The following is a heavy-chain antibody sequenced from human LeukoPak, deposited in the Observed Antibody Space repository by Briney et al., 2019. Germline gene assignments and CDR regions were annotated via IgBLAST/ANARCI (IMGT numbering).Heavy chain of an antibody. CDR1: GFTFSSYA. Sequence: GGSLRLSCAASGFTFSSYAMSWVRQAPGKGREWVSAISGSGGSTYYADSVKGRFTISRDNSKNTLYLQVNSLRAEDTAVYYCAKCVNGDSLYAFDIWGQGTMVTVSS. CDR3: AKCVNGDSLYAFDI. CDR2: ISGSGGST. J-gene: IGHJ3*02. D-gene: IGHD4-17*01. V-gene: IGHV3-23*01.